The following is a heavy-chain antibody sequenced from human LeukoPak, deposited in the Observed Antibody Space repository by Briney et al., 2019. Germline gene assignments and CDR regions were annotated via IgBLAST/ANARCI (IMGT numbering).Heavy chain of an antibody. Sequence: PGGSLRLSCAASGFTFRSYAMSWVRQAPGKGLEWVSAISAGGGSTIYADSVKGRFSISRDNSKNTLYLQMNSLRAEDTAVYYCAKDFVNYGTYYFDYWGQGTLVTVSS. D-gene: IGHD3-10*01. J-gene: IGHJ4*02. CDR3: AKDFVNYGTYYFDY. CDR1: GFTFRSYA. V-gene: IGHV3-23*01. CDR2: ISAGGGST.